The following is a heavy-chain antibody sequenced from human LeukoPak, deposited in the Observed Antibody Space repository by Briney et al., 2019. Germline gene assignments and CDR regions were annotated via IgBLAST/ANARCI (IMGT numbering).Heavy chain of an antibody. CDR2: IYASGST. D-gene: IGHD6-6*01. CDR1: GGSIRSYY. Sequence: PSETLSLTCTVSGGSIRSYYWSWIRQPAGGGLQWIGRIYASGSTTYNPTLKSRVTMSVDTSKNQFSLKLSSVTAADTALYYCARDRDSSIAARPDSGLDYWGQGTLVTVSS. J-gene: IGHJ4*02. V-gene: IGHV4-4*07. CDR3: ARDRDSSIAARPDSGLDY.